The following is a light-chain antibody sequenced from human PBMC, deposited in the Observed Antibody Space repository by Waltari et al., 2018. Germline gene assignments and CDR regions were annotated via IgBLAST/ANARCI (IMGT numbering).Light chain of an antibody. J-gene: IGKJ2*01. V-gene: IGKV1-5*03. CDR3: QQYNTYTS. CDR1: QSISDW. CDR2: KAS. Sequence: DIQMTQSPSSLSASVGDTVTITCRASQSISDWLAWYQQKPGKAPILRIYKASILKSGVPSRFSGSGSGTQFTLTISSLQPGDFATYFCQQYNTYTSFGQGTKLEIK.